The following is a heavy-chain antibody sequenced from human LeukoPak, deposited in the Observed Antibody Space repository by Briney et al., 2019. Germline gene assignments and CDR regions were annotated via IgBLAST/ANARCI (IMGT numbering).Heavy chain of an antibody. CDR1: GGTFSSYT. V-gene: IGHV1-69*05. Sequence: SVKVSCKASGGTFSSYTISWVRQAPGQGLEWMGRIIPIFGTANYAQKFQGRVTITTDESTSTAYMELSSLRSEDTAVYYCARDAEYCTNGVCYGGFDYWGQGTLVTVSS. D-gene: IGHD2-8*01. J-gene: IGHJ4*02. CDR3: ARDAEYCTNGVCYGGFDY. CDR2: IIPIFGTA.